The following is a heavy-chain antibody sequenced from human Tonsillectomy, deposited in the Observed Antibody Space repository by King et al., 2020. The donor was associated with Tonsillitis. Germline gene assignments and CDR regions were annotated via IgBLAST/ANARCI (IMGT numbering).Heavy chain of an antibody. J-gene: IGHJ4*02. CDR1: GGTFSSYA. CDR3: AGPQPGCIAVAGTAADY. D-gene: IGHD6-19*01. V-gene: IGHV1-69*09. CDR2: IIPILGIA. Sequence: QLVQSGAEVKKPGSSVKVSCKASGGTFSSYAISWVRQAPGQGLEWMGRIIPILGIANYAQKFQGRVTITADKSTSTAYMELSSLRSEDTAVYYCAGPQPGCIAVAGTAADYWGQGTLVTVSS.